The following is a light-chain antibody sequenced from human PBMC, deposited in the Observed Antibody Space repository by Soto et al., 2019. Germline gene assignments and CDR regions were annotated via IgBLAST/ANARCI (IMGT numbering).Light chain of an antibody. CDR2: EVT. CDR1: STDIGSYDL. CDR3: CSFADFTYV. V-gene: IGLV2-23*02. J-gene: IGLJ1*01. Sequence: QSALTQPASVSGSPGQPITISCTGTSTDIGSYDLVSSYQQHPGTAPNLLMYEVTKRPSGVSTRFSGSKSGNTASLTISGLQAVDEADYYCCSFADFTYVFGTGTKV.